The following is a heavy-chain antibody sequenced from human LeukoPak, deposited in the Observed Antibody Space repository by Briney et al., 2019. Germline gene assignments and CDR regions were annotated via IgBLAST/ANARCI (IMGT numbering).Heavy chain of an antibody. V-gene: IGHV4-34*01. CDR3: ARIPLGAGSSWPTSYFDY. J-gene: IGHJ4*02. CDR1: GGSFSGYY. D-gene: IGHD6-13*01. Sequence: SETLSLTCAVYGGSFSGYYWSWIRQPPGKGLEWIGEINHSGSTNYNPSLKSRVTISVDTSKNQFSLKLSSVTAADTAVYYCARIPLGAGSSWPTSYFDYWGQGTLVTVSS. CDR2: INHSGST.